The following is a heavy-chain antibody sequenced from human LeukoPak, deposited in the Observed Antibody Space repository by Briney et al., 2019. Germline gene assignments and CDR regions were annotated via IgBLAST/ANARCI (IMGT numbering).Heavy chain of an antibody. CDR2: ISSSSSYI. CDR3: ARGPLIVLVPAATLDY. D-gene: IGHD2-2*01. V-gene: IGHV3-21*01. CDR1: GFTFSSYS. J-gene: IGHJ4*02. Sequence: GGSLRLSRAASGFTFSSYSMNWVRQAPGKGLEWVSSISSSSSYIYYADSVKGRFTISRDNAKNSLYLQMNSLRAEDTAVYYCARGPLIVLVPAATLDYWGQGTLVTVSS.